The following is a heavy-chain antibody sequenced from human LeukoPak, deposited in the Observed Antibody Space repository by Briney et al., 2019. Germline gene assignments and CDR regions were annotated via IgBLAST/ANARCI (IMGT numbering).Heavy chain of an antibody. CDR3: ARVPAVRGVIDYYYGMDV. J-gene: IGHJ6*02. Sequence: GGSLRLSCGASGFTFSSNWMSWVRQTPGKGLEWVANIKQDGSEKYYVDSVKGRFTISRDNAKNSLYLQMNSLRVEDTAVYYCARVPAVRGVIDYYYGMDVWGQGTTVTVSS. CDR1: GFTFSSNW. CDR2: IKQDGSEK. D-gene: IGHD3-10*01. V-gene: IGHV3-7*01.